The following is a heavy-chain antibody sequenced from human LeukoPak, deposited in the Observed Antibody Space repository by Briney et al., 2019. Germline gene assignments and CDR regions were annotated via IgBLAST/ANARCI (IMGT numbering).Heavy chain of an antibody. Sequence: GGSLRLSCAASGFTFSDYYMSWIRQAPGKGLEWVSYISTSGRTIYYADSVKGRFTISRDNAKNSLYLQMNSLRAEDTAVYYRARSARRDGYNFDYYYMDVWGKGTTVTISS. D-gene: IGHD5-24*01. V-gene: IGHV3-11*01. CDR1: GFTFSDYY. CDR2: ISTSGRTI. CDR3: ARSARRDGYNFDYYYMDV. J-gene: IGHJ6*03.